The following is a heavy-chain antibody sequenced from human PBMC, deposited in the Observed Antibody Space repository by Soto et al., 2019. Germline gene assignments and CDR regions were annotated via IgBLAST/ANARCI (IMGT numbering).Heavy chain of an antibody. CDR1: GFTFRSCA. CDR3: AKGLYYYGSGNHGMDV. Sequence: QVQLVESGGGVVQPGRSLRLSCAASGFTFRSCAMHWVRQAPGKGPEWVAVISYDGSNKLYSDSVKGRFTISRDNSKNTLYLQMNSLRAEDTAVYHCAKGLYYYGSGNHGMDVWGQGTTVTVSS. CDR2: ISYDGSNK. V-gene: IGHV3-30*18. D-gene: IGHD3-10*01. J-gene: IGHJ6*02.